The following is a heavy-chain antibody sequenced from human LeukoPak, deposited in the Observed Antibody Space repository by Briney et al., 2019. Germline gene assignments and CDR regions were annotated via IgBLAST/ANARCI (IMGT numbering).Heavy chain of an antibody. D-gene: IGHD1-26*01. CDR1: GGSFSGYY. CDR3: AREAGATTTYYFDY. Sequence: SETLSLTCAVYGGSFSGYYWSWVRQPPGKGLGCIGKINHSRSTNYNTSLKSRVTISVDTSKNQFSLKLSSVTAADTAVYYCAREAGATTTYYFDYWGQGTLVTVS. CDR2: INHSRST. J-gene: IGHJ4*02. V-gene: IGHV4-34*01.